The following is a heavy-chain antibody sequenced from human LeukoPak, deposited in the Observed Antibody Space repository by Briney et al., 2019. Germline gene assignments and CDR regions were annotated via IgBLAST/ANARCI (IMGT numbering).Heavy chain of an antibody. V-gene: IGHV4-39*01. CDR2: IYYSGTT. J-gene: IGHJ4*02. CDR1: GASISSSSYY. CDR3: TSRGWIVGLVDY. Sequence: SETLSLTCSVSGASISSSSYYWGWIRQPPGEGLEWIASIYYSGTTYYNPSLKSRVTISADTSKNQFSLKLSSVTAADTAVYYCTSRGWIVGLVDYWGQGTLVTVSS. D-gene: IGHD3-22*01.